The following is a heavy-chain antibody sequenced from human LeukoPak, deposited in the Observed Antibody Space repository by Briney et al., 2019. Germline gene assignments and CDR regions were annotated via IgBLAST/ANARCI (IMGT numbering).Heavy chain of an antibody. Sequence: PGGSLRLSCVASGFTFSSRDWMTWVRQAPGKGLEWVANIKQDGSEKNYVDSVKGRFTISRDNAKNSVDLQMNSLRVEDTAVYYCAKSNGYGLIDIWGQGTMVTVSS. CDR1: GFTFSSRDW. V-gene: IGHV3-7*03. D-gene: IGHD3-22*01. CDR3: AKSNGYGLIDI. CDR2: IKQDGSEK. J-gene: IGHJ3*02.